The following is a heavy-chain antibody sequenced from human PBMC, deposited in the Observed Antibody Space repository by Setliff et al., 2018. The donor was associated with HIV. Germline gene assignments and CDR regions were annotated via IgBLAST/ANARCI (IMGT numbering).Heavy chain of an antibody. D-gene: IGHD3-3*01. CDR2: IFYRGST. CDR3: ARAGHYDFLGGFSAQPLDP. CDR1: NGSISSGNHY. V-gene: IGHV4-31*03. Sequence: PSETLSLTCTVSNGSISSGNHYWSWIRQHPGKGLEWIGYIFYRGSTYYNPSPKSRVSLSIDTSKNYFSLKLTSVTAADTAMYFCARAGHYDFLGGFSAQPLDPWGRGILVTVSS. J-gene: IGHJ5*02.